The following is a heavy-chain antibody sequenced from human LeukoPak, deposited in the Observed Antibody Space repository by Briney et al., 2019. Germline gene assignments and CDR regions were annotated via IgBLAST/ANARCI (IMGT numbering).Heavy chain of an antibody. Sequence: GGSLRLSCAASGFTFSSYGMSWVRQAPGKGLKWVSAISGGGGSTYYADSVKGRFTISRDNSKNTLYLQMNSLRAEDTAVYYCAKDVSSGGIPMVRVVTGAFDIWGQGTMVTVSS. V-gene: IGHV3-23*01. CDR2: ISGGGGST. J-gene: IGHJ3*02. CDR1: GFTFSSYG. D-gene: IGHD3-10*01. CDR3: AKDVSSGGIPMVRVVTGAFDI.